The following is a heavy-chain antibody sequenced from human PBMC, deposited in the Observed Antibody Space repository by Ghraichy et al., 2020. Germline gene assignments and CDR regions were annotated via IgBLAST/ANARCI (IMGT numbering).Heavy chain of an antibody. Sequence: GGSLRLSCAASGFTFSNAWMSWVRQAPGKGLEWLGHIRSKADGGTTDYAAPVKGRFFFSRDDSKDTLYLQMNSLKIEDTAVYYCTTLGLSDNWGQGTLVTVSS. CDR2: IRSKADGGTT. D-gene: IGHD2/OR15-2a*01. CDR3: TTLGLSDN. V-gene: IGHV3-15*01. CDR1: GFTFSNAW. J-gene: IGHJ4*02.